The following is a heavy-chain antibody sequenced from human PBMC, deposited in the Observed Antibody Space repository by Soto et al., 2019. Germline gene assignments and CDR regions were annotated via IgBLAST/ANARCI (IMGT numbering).Heavy chain of an antibody. Sequence: GGSLRLSCAASGFIFSDYSMNWVRQFPGKGLEWIAYIDGGSSAIHYTDSAKGRFTISRDNARNSLYLQMNSLRDEDTAVYYCTREGSWGRGTQVTVSS. V-gene: IGHV3-48*02. J-gene: IGHJ4*02. CDR1: GFIFSDYS. CDR3: TREGS. CDR2: IDGGSSAI.